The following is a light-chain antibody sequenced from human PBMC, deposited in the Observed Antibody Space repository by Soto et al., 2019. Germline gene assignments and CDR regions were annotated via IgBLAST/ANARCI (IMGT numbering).Light chain of an antibody. V-gene: IGLV2-11*01. CDR1: SSDVGGYNY. CDR3: CSYAGSYPYV. Sequence: QSVLTHPRSVSGSPGQSVTISCTGTSSDVGGYNYVSWYQQHPGKAPKLMISDVSKRPSGVPDRFSGSKSGNTASLTISGLQAEDEADYYCCSYAGSYPYVFGSGTKVTVL. J-gene: IGLJ1*01. CDR2: DVS.